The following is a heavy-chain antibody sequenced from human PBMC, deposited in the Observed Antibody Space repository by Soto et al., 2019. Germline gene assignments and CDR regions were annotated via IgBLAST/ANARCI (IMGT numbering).Heavy chain of an antibody. V-gene: IGHV3-48*01. CDR2: ISRSSSSI. Sequence: EVPLLESGGGLVQPGGSLRLSCAASGFTFSSYSMNWVRQAPGKGLEWVSYISRSSSSIYYSDAVKGRFTISRDSGKNSLYLQMNSLRAEDTAVYYCARDGGFGDYEYYYGMDVWGQGTTVTVSS. CDR1: GFTFSSYS. CDR3: ARDGGFGDYEYYYGMDV. J-gene: IGHJ6*02. D-gene: IGHD4-17*01.